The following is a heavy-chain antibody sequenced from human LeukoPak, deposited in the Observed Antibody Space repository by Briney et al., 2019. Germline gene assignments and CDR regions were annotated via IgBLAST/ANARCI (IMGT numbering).Heavy chain of an antibody. CDR2: ISSSGSTI. CDR3: AKAPVTSCRGAFCYPFDY. Sequence: GGSLRLSCAASGFTFSDYYMSWIRQAPGKGLEWVSYISSSGSTIYYADSVKGRFTISRDNAKNSLYLQMNSLRAEDAAVYYCAKAPVTSCRGAFCYPFDYWGQGTLVTVSS. V-gene: IGHV3-11*01. D-gene: IGHD2-15*01. CDR1: GFTFSDYY. J-gene: IGHJ4*02.